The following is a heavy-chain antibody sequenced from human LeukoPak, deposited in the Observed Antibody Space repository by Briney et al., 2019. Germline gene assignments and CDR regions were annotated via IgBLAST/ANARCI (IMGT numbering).Heavy chain of an antibody. CDR2: IYYSGST. CDR1: GGSISSYY. J-gene: IGHJ6*02. CDR3: ARGSSSWLVPYGMDV. D-gene: IGHD6-13*01. V-gene: IGHV4-59*01. Sequence: SETLSLTCTVSGGSISSYYWSWIRQPPGKGLEWIGYIYYSGSTNYNPSLKSRVTISVDTSKNQFSLKLSSVTAADTAVYYCARGSSSWLVPYGMDVWGQGTTVTVSS.